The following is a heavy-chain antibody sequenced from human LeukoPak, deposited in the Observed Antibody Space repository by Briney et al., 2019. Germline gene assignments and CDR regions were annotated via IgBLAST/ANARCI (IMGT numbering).Heavy chain of an antibody. CDR2: ISRSSGNI. D-gene: IGHD3-16*01. CDR3: ARDVATLTPPDY. V-gene: IGHV3-48*01. Sequence: GGPLTLSCAASRFSFSSYGMNCVRQAPGQGLEWISYISRSSGNIHYADSVKGRFTISRDNAKNSLLLQMNSLRVEDTAVYYYARDVATLTPPDYWGQGTLVTVSS. CDR1: RFSFSSYG. J-gene: IGHJ4*02.